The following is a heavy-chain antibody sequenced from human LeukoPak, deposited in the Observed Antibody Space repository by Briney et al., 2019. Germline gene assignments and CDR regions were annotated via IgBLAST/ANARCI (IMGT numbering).Heavy chain of an antibody. J-gene: IGHJ4*02. V-gene: IGHV3-15*01. Sequence: PGESLRLSFAASGFTFSSYSMNWVRQAPGKGLEWVGRIKRKTDGGTTDYAAPVKGRFTISRDDSKNTLYLQMNSLQTEDTAVYYCTTDLPISESYSNDYWGQGTLVTVSS. CDR3: TTDLPISESYSNDY. CDR1: GFTFSSYS. D-gene: IGHD1-26*01. CDR2: IKRKTDGGTT.